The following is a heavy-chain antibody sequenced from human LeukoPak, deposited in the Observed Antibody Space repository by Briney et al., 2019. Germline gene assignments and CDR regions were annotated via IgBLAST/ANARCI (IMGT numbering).Heavy chain of an antibody. CDR2: ISSSSTI. J-gene: IGHJ4*02. V-gene: IGHV3-48*04. CDR1: GFTFSSYS. Sequence: PGGSLRLSCAASGFTFSSYSMNWVRQAPGKGLEWVSYISSSSTIYYADSVKGRFTISRDNAKNSLYLQMNSLRAEDTAVYYCARALGTGIAAAGMYYWGQGTLVTVSS. CDR3: ARALGTGIAAAGMYY. D-gene: IGHD6-13*01.